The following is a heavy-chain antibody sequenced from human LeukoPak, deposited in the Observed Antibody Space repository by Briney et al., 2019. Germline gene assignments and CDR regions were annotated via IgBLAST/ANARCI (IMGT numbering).Heavy chain of an antibody. J-gene: IGHJ3*02. CDR1: EFTFSSYW. CDR3: VRDGMGGIKAFDM. Sequence: PGGSLRLSCAASEFTFSSYWMSWVRQAPGKGLEWVANIKPDGSQKYFVDSVRGRFTISRDSAKNSVYLQMTSLRAEDTALYYCVRDGMGGIKAFDMWGQGTVVTVSS. CDR2: IKPDGSQK. D-gene: IGHD3-10*01. V-gene: IGHV3-7*05.